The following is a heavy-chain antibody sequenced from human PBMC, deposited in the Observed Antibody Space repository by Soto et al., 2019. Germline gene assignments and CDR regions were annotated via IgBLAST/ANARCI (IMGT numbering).Heavy chain of an antibody. V-gene: IGHV4-59*08. Sequence: SETLSLTCTVSGGSISSYYWSWIRQPPGKGLEWIGYIYYSGSTNYNPSLKSRVTISVDTSKNQFSLKLSSVTAADTAVYYCARLAYGGYVLGWFDPWGQGTLVTVSS. CDR3: ARLAYGGYVLGWFDP. CDR2: IYYSGST. J-gene: IGHJ5*02. CDR1: GGSISSYY. D-gene: IGHD5-12*01.